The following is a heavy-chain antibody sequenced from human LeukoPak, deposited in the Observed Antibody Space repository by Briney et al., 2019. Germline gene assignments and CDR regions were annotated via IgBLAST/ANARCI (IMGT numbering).Heavy chain of an antibody. CDR1: GFTFSSYW. J-gene: IGHJ4*02. CDR2: INSDGSST. D-gene: IGHD3-10*01. CDR3: ARPFITMVRGVIGY. Sequence: HPGGSLRLSCAVSGFTFSSYWMHWVRQAPGKGLVWVSRINSDGSSTSYADSVKGRFTISRDNAKNTLYLQMNSLRAEDTAVYYCARPFITMVRGVIGYWGQGSRVTVSS. V-gene: IGHV3-74*01.